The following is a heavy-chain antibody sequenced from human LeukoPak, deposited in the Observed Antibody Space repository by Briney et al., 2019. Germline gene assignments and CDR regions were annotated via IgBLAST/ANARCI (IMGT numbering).Heavy chain of an antibody. Sequence: GGSLRLSCAASGFTFSDYHMSWIRQAPGKGLEWVSYISSGGSTRYYADSVQGRFTISRDNAKNSLYLYMNSLRAEDTAVYYCARGTRYSYGLNYWGQGTLVTVSS. D-gene: IGHD5-18*01. CDR2: ISSGGSTR. J-gene: IGHJ4*02. V-gene: IGHV3-11*01. CDR3: ARGTRYSYGLNY. CDR1: GFTFSDYH.